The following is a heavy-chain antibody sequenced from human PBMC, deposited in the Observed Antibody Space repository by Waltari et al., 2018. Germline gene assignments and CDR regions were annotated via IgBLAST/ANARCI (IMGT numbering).Heavy chain of an antibody. CDR2: IFPGGSNS. D-gene: IGHD3-10*01. Sequence: EVQLVQSGAEVKRPGESLQISCKVSGYSFTYYWIAWVRQMPGKGLEWVGLIFPGGSNSRYSPSFQGQVSISVDKSINTAYLQWNSLKASDTALYYCARSPRGRGYGSGRNGMDVWGQGTTVTVSS. V-gene: IGHV5-51*03. CDR3: ARSPRGRGYGSGRNGMDV. J-gene: IGHJ6*02. CDR1: GYSFTYYW.